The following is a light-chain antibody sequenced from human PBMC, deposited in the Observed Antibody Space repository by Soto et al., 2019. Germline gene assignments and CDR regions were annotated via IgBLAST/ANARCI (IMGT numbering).Light chain of an antibody. CDR3: CSYAGSSSLV. CDR2: GAS. V-gene: IGLV2-23*01. Sequence: LTQPASVSGSPGQSITISCTGTSSDVGSYSLISWYQQQPGKAPKLVIYGASERPSGVSDRFSGSKSGNTASLTISGLQPEDEADYYCCSYAGSSSLVFGTGTKVTVL. J-gene: IGLJ1*01. CDR1: SSDVGSYSL.